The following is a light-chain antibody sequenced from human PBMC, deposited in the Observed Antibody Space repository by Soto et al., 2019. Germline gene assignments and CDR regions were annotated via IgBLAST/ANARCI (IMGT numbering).Light chain of an antibody. V-gene: IGKV3-15*01. J-gene: IGKJ1*01. CDR2: GAA. Sequence: EIVMTQSPANLSVSPGERASLSCRASQSINSNLAWYQQRPGQAPRLLIYGAATRATDTPARFSGSGSGTEFSLTISSLQSEDFAVYYCQQYNNWPKTFGQGTKVDIK. CDR3: QQYNNWPKT. CDR1: QSINSN.